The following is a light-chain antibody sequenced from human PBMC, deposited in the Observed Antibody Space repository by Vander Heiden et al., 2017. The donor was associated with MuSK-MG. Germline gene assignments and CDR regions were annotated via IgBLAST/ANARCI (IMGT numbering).Light chain of an antibody. CDR1: SNDIGRYDY. V-gene: IGLV2-14*01. J-gene: IGLJ1*01. Sequence: QSALTQPASVSGSPGQSITISCTGISNDIGRYDYVSWYQHLPGKEPKRRMDEVTNRPSGVSDRFSGYKSGNKASPKTSGLQYDDEADDYGSSHRSGSTPDGCGSGTKVTV. CDR3: SSHRSGSTPDG. CDR2: EVT.